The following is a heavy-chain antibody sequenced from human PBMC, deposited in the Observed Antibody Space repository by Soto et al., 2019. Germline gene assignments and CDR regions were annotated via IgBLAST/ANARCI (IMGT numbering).Heavy chain of an antibody. D-gene: IGHD6-13*01. CDR3: AREQQQLGLNWFDP. J-gene: IGHJ5*02. Sequence: SETLSLTCTVSGGSISGSIYYWGWIRHPPGKGLEWIGSIYYSGSTYYNPSLKSRATISVDTSKNQFSLKLSSVTAADTAVYYCAREQQQLGLNWFDPWGQGTLVTVSS. CDR1: GGSISGSIYY. V-gene: IGHV4-39*07. CDR2: IYYSGST.